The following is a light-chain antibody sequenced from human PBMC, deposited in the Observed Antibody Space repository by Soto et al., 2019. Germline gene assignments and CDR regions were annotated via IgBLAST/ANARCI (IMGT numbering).Light chain of an antibody. Sequence: EIVLTQSPGTLSLSPGERATFSCRASQSVSSNYLAWYQQKPGQAPRLLIYGASNRATGIPARFSGGGSGTDFTLTIDNLEPEDFAIYYCQQRSNWPPITFGQGTRLEIK. CDR1: QSVSSNY. J-gene: IGKJ5*01. CDR2: GAS. V-gene: IGKV3-11*01. CDR3: QQRSNWPPIT.